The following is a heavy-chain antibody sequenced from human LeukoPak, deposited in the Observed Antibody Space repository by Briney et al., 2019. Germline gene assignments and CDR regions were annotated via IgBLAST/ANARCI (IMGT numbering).Heavy chain of an antibody. CDR3: AKAILTGSYRGYFDY. V-gene: IGHV3-23*01. Sequence: GGSLRLSCAASGFTFSNYAMSWVRQAPGKGLEWVSGFSGSGISTYYADSVKGRFTISRDNSKNTLYLQMNSLRAEDTAVYYCAKAILTGSYRGYFDYWGQGALVTVSS. CDR1: GFTFSNYA. D-gene: IGHD3-9*01. J-gene: IGHJ4*02. CDR2: FSGSGIST.